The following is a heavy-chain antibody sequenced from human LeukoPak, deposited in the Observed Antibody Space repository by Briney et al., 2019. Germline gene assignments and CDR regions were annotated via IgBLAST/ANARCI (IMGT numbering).Heavy chain of an antibody. CDR1: GGSISSYY. D-gene: IGHD6-6*01. J-gene: IGHJ6*02. V-gene: IGHV4-59*08. Sequence: SETLSLTCTVSGGSISSYYWSWIRQPPGKGLEWIGYIYYSGSTNYNPSLKSRVTISVDTSKNQSSLKLSSVTAADTAVYYCARAIAARQFYYGMDVWGQGTTVTVSS. CDR2: IYYSGST. CDR3: ARAIAARQFYYGMDV.